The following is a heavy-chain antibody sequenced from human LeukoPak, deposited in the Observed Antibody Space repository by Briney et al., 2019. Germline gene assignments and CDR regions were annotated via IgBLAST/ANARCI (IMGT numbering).Heavy chain of an antibody. CDR2: IYHGDSDT. CDR1: GYSFTTYW. CDR3: ALGMYSSGWRFDY. V-gene: IGHV5-51*01. D-gene: IGHD6-19*01. Sequence: GESLKISCQGYGYSFTTYWIGWVRQMPGKGLEWMGIIYHGDSDTRYSPSFQGQVTISSDKSITTAYLQWSSLRASDTAMYYCALGMYSSGWRFDYWGQGTLVTVSP. J-gene: IGHJ4*02.